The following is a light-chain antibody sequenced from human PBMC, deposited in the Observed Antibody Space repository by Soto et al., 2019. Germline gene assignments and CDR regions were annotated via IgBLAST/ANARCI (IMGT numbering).Light chain of an antibody. CDR3: LQDFSYPRT. Sequence: IQMTQSPSTLSASVGDRVTITCRASQGIRTDLGWYQQSPGKAPKVLIVGASTLQSGVPSRFSGSGSGTDFTLTISSLQPEDSATYYCLQDFSYPRTFGQGTKVDIK. CDR1: QGIRTD. J-gene: IGKJ1*01. CDR2: GAS. V-gene: IGKV1-6*01.